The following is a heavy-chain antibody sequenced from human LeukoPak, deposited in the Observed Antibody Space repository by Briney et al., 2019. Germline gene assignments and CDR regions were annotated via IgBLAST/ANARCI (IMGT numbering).Heavy chain of an antibody. CDR2: ISSSGSTI. J-gene: IGHJ6*02. V-gene: IGHV3-48*03. Sequence: WGSLRLSCAASGFTFSSYEMNWVRQAPGKGLEWVSYISSSGSTIYYADSVKGRFTISRDNAKNSLSLQMNSLRAEDTAVYYCARPADHYYYGMDVWGQGTTVTVSS. CDR1: GFTFSSYE. CDR3: ARPADHYYYGMDV.